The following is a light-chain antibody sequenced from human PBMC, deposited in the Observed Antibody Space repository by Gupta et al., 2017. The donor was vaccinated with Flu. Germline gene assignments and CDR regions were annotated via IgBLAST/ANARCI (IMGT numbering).Light chain of an antibody. CDR2: SNS. CDR1: SSNIGSNP. J-gene: IGLJ3*02. Sequence: QSVLTQPPSASGTPGQGVTISCSGSSSNIGSNPVNWYQQVPGTAPKLLIFSNSQRPSGVPGRFSGSKSDTSASLAISGLQSEDEADFHCASWDDSLNGPVFGEGTKLTVL. V-gene: IGLV1-44*01. CDR3: ASWDDSLNGPV.